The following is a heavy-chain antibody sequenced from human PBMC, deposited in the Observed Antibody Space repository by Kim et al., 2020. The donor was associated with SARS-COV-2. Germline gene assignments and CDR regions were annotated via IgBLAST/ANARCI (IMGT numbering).Heavy chain of an antibody. Sequence: SRKSRVTISVDTSKNQFSLKLSSVTAADTAVYYCATDSSGYQALLGYFDLWGRGTLVTVSS. CDR3: ATDSSGYQALLGYFDL. J-gene: IGHJ2*01. V-gene: IGHV4-39*01. D-gene: IGHD3-22*01.